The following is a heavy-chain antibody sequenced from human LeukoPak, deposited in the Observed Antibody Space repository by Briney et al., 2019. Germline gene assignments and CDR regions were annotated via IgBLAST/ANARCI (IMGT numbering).Heavy chain of an antibody. CDR3: ARDGMDTAMVSVDY. Sequence: GGSLRLSCAASGFTVSSNYMSWVRQAPGKGLEWVSVIYSGGSTYYADSVKGRFTISRDNSKNTLYLQMNSLRAEDTAVYYCARDGMDTAMVSVDYWGQGTLVTVSS. D-gene: IGHD5-18*01. V-gene: IGHV3-53*05. J-gene: IGHJ4*02. CDR2: IYSGGST. CDR1: GFTVSSNY.